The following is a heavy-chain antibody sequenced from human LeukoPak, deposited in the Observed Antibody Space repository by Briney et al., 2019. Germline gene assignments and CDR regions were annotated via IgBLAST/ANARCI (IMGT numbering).Heavy chain of an antibody. V-gene: IGHV4-34*01. CDR3: ARGRYSSRTGPREVRYFDY. CDR1: GGSFSGYY. D-gene: IGHD6-13*01. J-gene: IGHJ4*02. Sequence: SETLSLTCAVYGGSFSGYYWSWIRQPPGKGLEWIGEINHSGSTNYNPSLKSRVTISVDTSKNQFSLKLSSVTAADTAVYYCARGRYSSRTGPREVRYFDYWGQGTLVTVSS. CDR2: INHSGST.